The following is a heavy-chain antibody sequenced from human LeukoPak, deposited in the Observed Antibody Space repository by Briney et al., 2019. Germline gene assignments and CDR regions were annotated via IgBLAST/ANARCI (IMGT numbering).Heavy chain of an antibody. V-gene: IGHV4-59*01. J-gene: IGHJ4*02. CDR3: ARGGVVYAKRYYFDY. D-gene: IGHD2-8*02. CDR1: GGTISSYY. Sequence: SETLSLTCTVSGGTISSYYWSWIRHPPGKGLEWTGYIYYSGSSNYNPFLKSRVTISVDTSKNQFSLKLSTVTAADTAVYYCARGGVVYAKRYYFDYWGQGTLVTVSS. CDR2: IYYSGSS.